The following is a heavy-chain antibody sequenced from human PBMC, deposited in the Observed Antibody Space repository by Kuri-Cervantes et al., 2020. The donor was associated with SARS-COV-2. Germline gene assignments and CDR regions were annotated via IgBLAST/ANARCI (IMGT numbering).Heavy chain of an antibody. Sequence: GGSLRLSCKGSGYSFTSYWIGGVRQMPGKGRGWLVLIYPGDSDTRYSPSFQGKVTISADKSISNAYLQWSSLKASDTAMYYCARLFQWPGFFLAPFDYWGQGTLVTVSS. V-gene: IGHV5-51*01. CDR2: IYPGDSDT. D-gene: IGHD6-19*01. CDR3: ARLFQWPGFFLAPFDY. CDR1: GYSFTSYW. J-gene: IGHJ4*02.